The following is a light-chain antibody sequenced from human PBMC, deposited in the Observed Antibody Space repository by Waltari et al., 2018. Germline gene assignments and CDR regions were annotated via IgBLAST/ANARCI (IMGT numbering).Light chain of an antibody. CDR2: DAS. CDR3: QQYDNLPWT. Sequence: IQMPQSLFSFSAYVGERVTRTCQASQDISNYLNWYQQRPGKATKLLIYDASNLETGVPSRFSGSGSGTDFTFTISSLQPEDIATYYCQQYDNLPWTFGQGTKVEIK. CDR1: QDISNY. J-gene: IGKJ1*01. V-gene: IGKV1-33*01.